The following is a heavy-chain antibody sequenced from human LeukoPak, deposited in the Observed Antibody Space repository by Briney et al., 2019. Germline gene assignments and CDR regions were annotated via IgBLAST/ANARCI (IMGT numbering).Heavy chain of an antibody. Sequence: GGSLRLSCAASGFTFSSYAMHWVRQAPGKGLEWVAVISYDGSNKYYADSVKGRFTISRDNSKNTLYLQMNSLRAEDTAVYYCARGEREVVPAAAPDYGMDVWGQGTTVTVSS. CDR1: GFTFSSYA. CDR2: ISYDGSNK. D-gene: IGHD2-2*01. J-gene: IGHJ6*02. V-gene: IGHV3-30-3*01. CDR3: ARGEREVVPAAAPDYGMDV.